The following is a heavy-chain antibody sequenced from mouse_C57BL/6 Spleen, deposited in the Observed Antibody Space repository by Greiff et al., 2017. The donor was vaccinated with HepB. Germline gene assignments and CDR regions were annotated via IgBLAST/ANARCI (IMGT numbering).Heavy chain of an antibody. CDR2: ILPSIGRT. CDR1: DSEVFPIAY. V-gene: IGHV15-2*01. Sequence: VKLQESGSELRSPGSSVKLSCKDFDSEVFPIAYMSWVRQKPGHGFEWIGGILPSIGRTIYGEKFEDKATLDADTLSNTAYLELNSLTSEDSAIYYCARAKIYYGSSYNWYFDVWGTGTTVTVSS. J-gene: IGHJ1*03. D-gene: IGHD1-1*01. CDR3: ARAKIYYGSSYNWYFDV.